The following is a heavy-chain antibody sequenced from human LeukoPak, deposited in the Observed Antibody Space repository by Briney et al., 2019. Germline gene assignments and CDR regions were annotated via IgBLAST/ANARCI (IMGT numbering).Heavy chain of an antibody. Sequence: GGSLRLSCAASGFTFDDYAMHWVRQAPGKGLEWVSGISWNSCSIGYADSVKGRFTISRDNAKNSLYLQMNSLRAEDTALYYCAKDTGYSSGWYDYWGQGTLVTVSS. D-gene: IGHD6-19*01. CDR1: GFTFDDYA. CDR3: AKDTGYSSGWYDY. CDR2: ISWNSCSI. J-gene: IGHJ4*02. V-gene: IGHV3-9*01.